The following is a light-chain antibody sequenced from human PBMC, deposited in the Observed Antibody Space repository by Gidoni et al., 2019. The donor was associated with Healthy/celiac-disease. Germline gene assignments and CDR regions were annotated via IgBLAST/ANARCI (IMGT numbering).Light chain of an antibody. Sequence: DIVMTQSPLSLPVTPGEPASISCRSSQSLLHSNGYNYLDWYLQKPGQSPQLLIYLGSNRASGVPDRFSGSGSGTDFTLKISRVEAEDVGVYYCMQALPTFGQXTKVEIK. V-gene: IGKV2-28*01. CDR3: MQALPT. J-gene: IGKJ1*01. CDR1: QSLLHSNGYNY. CDR2: LGS.